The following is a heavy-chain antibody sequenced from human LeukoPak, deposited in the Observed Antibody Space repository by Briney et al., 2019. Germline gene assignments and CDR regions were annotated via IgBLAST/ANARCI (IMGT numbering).Heavy chain of an antibody. CDR1: GVSISAHY. CDR2: INHSGST. CDR3: AVRGSLWSGYLRGKYYFDY. Sequence: SETLSLTCTVSGVSISAHYWSWIRQPPGKGLEWIGEINHSGSTNYNPSLKSRVTISVDTSKNQFSLKLSSVTAADTAVYYCAVRGSLWSGYLRGKYYFDYWGQGTLVTVSS. D-gene: IGHD3-3*01. J-gene: IGHJ4*02. V-gene: IGHV4-34*01.